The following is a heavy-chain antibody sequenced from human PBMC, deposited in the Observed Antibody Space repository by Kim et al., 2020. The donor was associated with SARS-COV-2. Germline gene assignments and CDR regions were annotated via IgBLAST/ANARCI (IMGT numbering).Heavy chain of an antibody. V-gene: IGHV1-3*01. Sequence: ASVKVSCKASGYTFTSYAMHWVRQAPGQRLEWMGWINAGNGNTKYSQKFQGRVTITRDTSASTAYMELSSLRSEDTAVYYCAREGSGSYGFDYWGQGTLVTVSS. CDR2: INAGNGNT. J-gene: IGHJ4*02. D-gene: IGHD3-10*01. CDR3: AREGSGSYGFDY. CDR1: GYTFTSYA.